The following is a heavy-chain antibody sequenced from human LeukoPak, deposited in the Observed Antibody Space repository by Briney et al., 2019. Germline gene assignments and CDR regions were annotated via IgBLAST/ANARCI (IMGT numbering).Heavy chain of an antibody. J-gene: IGHJ3*02. CDR1: GDSISSTNYY. V-gene: IGHV4-39*07. CDR3: ARWGLLSAFDI. Sequence: SETLSLTCTVSGDSISSTNYYWGWIRQPPGKGLEWIGSIYYSGSTYYNPSLKSRVTISVDTSKNQFSLKLSSVTAADTAVYYCARWGLLSAFDIWGQGTMVTVSS. CDR2: IYYSGST. D-gene: IGHD1-26*01.